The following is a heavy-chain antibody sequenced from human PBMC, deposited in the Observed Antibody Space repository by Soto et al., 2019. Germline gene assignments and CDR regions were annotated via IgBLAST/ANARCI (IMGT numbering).Heavy chain of an antibody. V-gene: IGHV3-9*01. Sequence: GGSLRLSCAASGFNFNDYGMHWVRQDPGKGLEWVSSISWNSVSIGYAYSVKGRFTISRDNAKNSLYLQMNTLRAEDTALYYCAKDMENGYNPYYYYGMDVWGQGTTVTVSS. CDR1: GFNFNDYG. D-gene: IGHD3-10*01. J-gene: IGHJ6*02. CDR2: ISWNSVSI. CDR3: AKDMENGYNPYYYYGMDV.